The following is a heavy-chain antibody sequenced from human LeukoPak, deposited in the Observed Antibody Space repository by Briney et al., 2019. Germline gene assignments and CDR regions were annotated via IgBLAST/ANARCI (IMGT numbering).Heavy chain of an antibody. Sequence: ASVRVSCKTSGYTFTAYYMHWVRQAPGQGLGWMGWINPINPNSDDIHYAQKFRGRVTMTRDTSISTAYVELSSLRADDTAVYYCARGGYSSSLYDYWGQGTLATVSS. V-gene: IGHV1-2*02. CDR2: INPINPNSDDI. D-gene: IGHD6-13*01. J-gene: IGHJ4*02. CDR3: ARGGYSSSLYDY. CDR1: GYTFTAYY.